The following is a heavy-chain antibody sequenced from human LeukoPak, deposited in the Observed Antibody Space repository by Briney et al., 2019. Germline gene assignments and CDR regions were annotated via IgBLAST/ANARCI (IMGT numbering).Heavy chain of an antibody. CDR2: IKQDGSEK. J-gene: IGHJ4*02. Sequence: GGSLRLSCAASGFTFSSYWMSWVRQAPGKGLEWVANIKQDGSEKYYADSVKGRFTISRDNAKNSLYLQMNSLRAEDTAVYYCAREGYYDSSGYSQDWDYWGQGTLVTVSS. V-gene: IGHV3-7*01. CDR1: GFTFSSYW. CDR3: AREGYYDSSGYSQDWDY. D-gene: IGHD3-22*01.